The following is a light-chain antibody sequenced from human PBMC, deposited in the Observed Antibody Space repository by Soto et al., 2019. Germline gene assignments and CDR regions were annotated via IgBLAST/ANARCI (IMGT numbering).Light chain of an antibody. CDR1: SSDVGGYNY. V-gene: IGLV2-14*01. CDR3: TSYTSSSTLV. CDR2: EVT. Sequence: QSVLTQPPSASGSPGQSVAISCTGTSSDVGGYNYVSWYQQHPGKAPKLIIYEVTNRPSGVSDRFSGSKSGNTASLTISRLQAEDEADYHCTSYTSSSTLVFGTGTKVTVL. J-gene: IGLJ1*01.